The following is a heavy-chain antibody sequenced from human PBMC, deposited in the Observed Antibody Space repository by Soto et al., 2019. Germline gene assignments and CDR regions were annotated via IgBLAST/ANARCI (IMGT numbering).Heavy chain of an antibody. Sequence: ASVKVSCKASGYTFTSYGISWVRQAPGQGLEWMGWISAYNGNTNYAQKLQGRVTMTTDTSTSTAYMELRSLRSDDTAVYYCASSVVVAATPYYYYGMDVWGQGTTVTVSS. CDR2: ISAYNGNT. CDR1: GYTFTSYG. J-gene: IGHJ6*02. D-gene: IGHD2-15*01. V-gene: IGHV1-18*01. CDR3: ASSVVVAATPYYYYGMDV.